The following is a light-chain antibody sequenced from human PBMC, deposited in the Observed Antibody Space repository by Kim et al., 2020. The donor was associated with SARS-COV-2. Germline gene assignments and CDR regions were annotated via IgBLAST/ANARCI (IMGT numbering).Light chain of an antibody. CDR2: SAS. Sequence: ENVLTQSPGTLSLSPGERATLSCRASQSVSSNFLAWYQQKPGQSPRLLIYSASSRASGIPDRFSGSGSGADFTLTISTLEPEDFAVYYCHQYGTSPETFGQGTKMDIK. V-gene: IGKV3-20*01. J-gene: IGKJ1*01. CDR3: HQYGTSPET. CDR1: QSVSSNF.